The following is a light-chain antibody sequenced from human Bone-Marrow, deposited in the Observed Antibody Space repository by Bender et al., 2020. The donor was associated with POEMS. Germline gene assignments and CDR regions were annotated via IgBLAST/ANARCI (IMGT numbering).Light chain of an antibody. CDR3: NSRDSSGSHWV. J-gene: IGLJ3*02. CDR1: SLSKNY. CDR2: GYN. Sequence: GQTVRITCQGDSLSKNYATWFQQKPGQAPVLVVYGYNKRPSGIPDRFSGSTSGSTASLTISGAQADDEADYYCNSRDSSGSHWVFGGGTRLTVL. V-gene: IGLV3-19*01.